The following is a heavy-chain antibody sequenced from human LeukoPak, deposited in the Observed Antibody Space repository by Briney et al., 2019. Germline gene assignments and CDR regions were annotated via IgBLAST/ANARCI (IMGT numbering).Heavy chain of an antibody. Sequence: SVTVSCKASGGTFSSYAISWVRQAPGQGLEWMGGIIPIFGTANYAQKFQGRVTMTEDTSTDTAYMELSSLRSEDTAVYYCATEVALFFDYWGQGTLVTVSS. V-gene: IGHV1-69*06. CDR3: ATEVALFFDY. CDR2: IIPIFGTA. D-gene: IGHD2-15*01. J-gene: IGHJ4*02. CDR1: GGTFSSYA.